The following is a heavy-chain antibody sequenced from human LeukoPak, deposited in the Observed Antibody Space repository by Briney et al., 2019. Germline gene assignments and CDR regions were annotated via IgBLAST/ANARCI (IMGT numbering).Heavy chain of an antibody. J-gene: IGHJ3*01. D-gene: IGHD6-13*01. CDR1: GRLFTGYG. CDR2: ISNFDGDT. Sequence: ASVKVSSKASGRLFTGYGIAWVRQAPGEGLEWVGWISNFDGDTKVAENLQGRVTLTTDSSTSTAYMVLTNLKFDDTAVYYCVRARGCSNCVLTDGFVSWGQGTKVTVSS. CDR3: VRARGCSNCVLTDGFVS. V-gene: IGHV1-18*01.